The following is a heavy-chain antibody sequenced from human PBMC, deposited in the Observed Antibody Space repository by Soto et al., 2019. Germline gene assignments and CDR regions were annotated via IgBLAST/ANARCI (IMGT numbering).Heavy chain of an antibody. CDR1: GYIFVNYG. CDR3: VMVDNYVTPTPQDV. J-gene: IGHJ6*02. CDR2: ISPYTGNT. Sequence: QVQLVQSGDEVKKPGASVKVSCKASGYIFVNYGIAWVRQAPGQGLEWMGWISPYTGNTHAATQVQGRLTMTTDTASGTAYMGLGSLTSDEAAVYYCVMVDNYVTPTPQDVWGQGTTITVSS. D-gene: IGHD3-16*01. V-gene: IGHV1-18*01.